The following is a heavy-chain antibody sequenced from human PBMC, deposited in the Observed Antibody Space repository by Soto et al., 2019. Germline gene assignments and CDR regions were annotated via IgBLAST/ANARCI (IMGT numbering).Heavy chain of an antibody. CDR3: VRESGDYFHFDY. CDR2: IWYDGSNK. CDR1: GFTFSSYG. Sequence: QVQLVESGGGVVQPGRSLRLSCAASGFTFSSYGMHWVRQAPGKGLEWVAAIWYDGSNKYYAESVKGRFTISRDNSKNTLYRQMNSLRAEDTAMYYCVRESGDYFHFDYWGQGTLVTVSS. J-gene: IGHJ4*02. D-gene: IGHD4-17*01. V-gene: IGHV3-33*01.